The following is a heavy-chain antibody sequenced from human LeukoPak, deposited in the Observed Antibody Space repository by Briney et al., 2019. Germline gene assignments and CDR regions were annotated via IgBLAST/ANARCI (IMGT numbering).Heavy chain of an antibody. J-gene: IGHJ4*02. CDR2: IYYSGST. Sequence: PSETLSLTCTVSGDSISNNKYYWGWIRQPPGKGLEWIGSIYYSGSTYYNPSLKSRVTISIDTSKNHFSLKLSSVTAADTAVYYCARGGRRYCSGGSCCFDYWGQGTLVTVSS. V-gene: IGHV4-39*02. CDR1: GDSISNNKYY. D-gene: IGHD2-15*01. CDR3: ARGGRRYCSGGSCCFDY.